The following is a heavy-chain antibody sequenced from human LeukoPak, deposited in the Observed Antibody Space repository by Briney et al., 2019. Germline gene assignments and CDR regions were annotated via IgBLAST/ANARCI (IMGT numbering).Heavy chain of an antibody. CDR1: GGTFSSYA. V-gene: IGHV1-69*06. CDR2: IIPIFGTA. Sequence: VASVKVSCKASGGTFSSYAISWVRQAPGQGLEWMGGIIPIFGTANYAQKFQGRVTITADKSTSTAYMGLSSLRSEDTAVYYFARKGYYDILTGCYTSWGQGTLVTVSS. J-gene: IGHJ4*02. D-gene: IGHD3-9*01. CDR3: ARKGYYDILTGCYTS.